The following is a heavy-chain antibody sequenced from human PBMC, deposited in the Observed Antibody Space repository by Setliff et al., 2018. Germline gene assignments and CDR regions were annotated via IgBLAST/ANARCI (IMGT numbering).Heavy chain of an antibody. J-gene: IGHJ4*02. CDR3: AASRAYTGSVEEWFLPKTFDF. Sequence: SETLSLTCTVSGDSISNYYWNWIRQPAGKGLEWIGRIYVTESTKYNPSLKSRVTLSIDTPKNQFSLKLSSVTAADAALYYCAASRAYTGSVEEWFLPKTFDFWGQGSPVTVS. V-gene: IGHV4-4*07. D-gene: IGHD3-10*01. CDR2: IYVTEST. CDR1: GDSISNYY.